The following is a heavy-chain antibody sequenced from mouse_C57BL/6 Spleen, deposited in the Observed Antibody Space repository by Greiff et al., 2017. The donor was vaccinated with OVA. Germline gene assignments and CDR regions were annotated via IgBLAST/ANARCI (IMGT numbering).Heavy chain of an antibody. J-gene: IGHJ2*01. CDR1: GSTFSNYW. Sequence: EVQRVESGGGLVQPGGSMKLSCVASGSTFSNYWMNWVRQSPEKGLEWVAQIRLKSDNYATHYAESVKGRFTISRDDSKSSVYLQMNNLRAEDTGIYYCICDGSSYSYYFDYWGQGTTLTVSS. CDR3: ICDGSSYSYYFDY. V-gene: IGHV6-3*01. D-gene: IGHD1-1*01. CDR2: IRLKSDNYAT.